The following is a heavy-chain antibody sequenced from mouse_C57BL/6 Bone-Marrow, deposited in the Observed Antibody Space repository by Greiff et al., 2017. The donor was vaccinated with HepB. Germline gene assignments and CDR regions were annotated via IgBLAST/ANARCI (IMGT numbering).Heavy chain of an antibody. CDR2: ISSGSSTI. V-gene: IGHV5-17*01. CDR1: GFTFSDYG. D-gene: IGHD2-4*01. Sequence: VQLKESGGGLVKPGGSLKLSCAASGFTFSDYGMHWVRQAPEKGLEWVAYISSGSSTIYYADTVKGRFTISRDNAKNTLFLQMTSLRSEDTAMYYCARGYDYLAWFAYWGQGTLVTVSA. CDR3: ARGYDYLAWFAY. J-gene: IGHJ3*01.